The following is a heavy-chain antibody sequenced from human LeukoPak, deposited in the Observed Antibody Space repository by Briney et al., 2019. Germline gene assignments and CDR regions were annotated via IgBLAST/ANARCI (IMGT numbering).Heavy chain of an antibody. J-gene: IGHJ4*02. CDR1: GGTFSSNT. V-gene: IGHV1-69*02. Sequence: SVKVSCKASGGTFSSNTISWVRQAPGQGLDWMGRIIPIYDLSNYAQKFQGRVTITADKSTTTAYMEVSSLRSDDTAVYYCARALHGDYNNYWGQGTLVTVSS. CDR2: IIPIYDLS. D-gene: IGHD4-17*01. CDR3: ARALHGDYNNY.